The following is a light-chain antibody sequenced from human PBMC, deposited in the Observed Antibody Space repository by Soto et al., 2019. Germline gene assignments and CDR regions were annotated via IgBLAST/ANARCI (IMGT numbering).Light chain of an antibody. Sequence: DIQMTQSPSSLSASVGDRVTITCRASQSISYYLNWYQQKPGKAPKLLIYAGPSLQSGVPSRFSGSGSGTDFTLTISSLQPEDFATYYCQQSYSSPPTFGQGTKVDIK. V-gene: IGKV1-39*01. CDR2: AGP. CDR3: QQSYSSPPT. CDR1: QSISYY. J-gene: IGKJ1*01.